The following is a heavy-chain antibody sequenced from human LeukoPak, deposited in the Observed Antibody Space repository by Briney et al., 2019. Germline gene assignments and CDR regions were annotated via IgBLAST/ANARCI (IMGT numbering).Heavy chain of an antibody. V-gene: IGHV3-21*01. CDR3: ARASRAAMGPGY. D-gene: IGHD5-18*01. Sequence: GGSLRLSCAASGFTFSSYSMNWVRQAPGKGLEWVSSISSSSSYIYYADSVKGRFTISRDNAKNSLYLQMNSLRAEDTAVYYCARASRAAMGPGYWGQGTLVTVSS. CDR2: ISSSSSYI. CDR1: GFTFSSYS. J-gene: IGHJ4*02.